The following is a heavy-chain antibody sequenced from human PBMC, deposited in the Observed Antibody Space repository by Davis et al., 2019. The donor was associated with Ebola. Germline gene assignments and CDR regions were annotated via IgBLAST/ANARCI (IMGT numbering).Heavy chain of an antibody. V-gene: IGHV4-59*08. Sequence: SETLSLTCTVSGGSISSYYWSWIRQPPGKGLEWIGYIYYSGSTNYNPSLKSRVTISVDTSKNQFSLKLSSVTAADTAVYYCARHLRYFEWLLGVGGGSYGMDVWGQGTTVTVSS. CDR2: IYYSGST. CDR1: GGSISSYY. CDR3: ARHLRYFEWLLGVGGGSYGMDV. D-gene: IGHD3-9*01. J-gene: IGHJ6*02.